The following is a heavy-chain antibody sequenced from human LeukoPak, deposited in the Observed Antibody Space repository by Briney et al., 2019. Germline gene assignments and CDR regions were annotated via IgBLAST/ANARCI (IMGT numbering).Heavy chain of an antibody. CDR3: ARGPPNWGYDY. D-gene: IGHD7-27*01. V-gene: IGHV1-69*13. CDR2: IIPIFGTA. CDR1: GGTFSSYA. Sequence: RASMKVSCTASGGTFSSYAISWVRQAPGQGLEWMGGIIPIFGTANYAQKFQGRVTITADESTSTAYMELSSLRSEDTAVYYCARGPPNWGYDYWGPGTLVTVSS. J-gene: IGHJ4*02.